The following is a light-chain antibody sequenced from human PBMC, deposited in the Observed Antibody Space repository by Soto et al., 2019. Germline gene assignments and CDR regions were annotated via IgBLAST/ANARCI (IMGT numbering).Light chain of an antibody. CDR1: ESVSRY. V-gene: IGKV3-11*01. CDR3: QQRSNWPST. J-gene: IGKJ4*01. Sequence: EIVLTQSPATLSLSPGNRATLSCRASESVSRYLAWYQQKPGQAPRLLIYDASNRATGIPDRFSGSGSGTDFTLTITSLEPEDFAVYYCQQRSNWPSTFGGGTKVEIK. CDR2: DAS.